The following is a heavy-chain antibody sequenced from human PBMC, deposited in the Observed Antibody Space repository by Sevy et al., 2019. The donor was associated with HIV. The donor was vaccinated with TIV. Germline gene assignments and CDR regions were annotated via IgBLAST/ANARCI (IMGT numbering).Heavy chain of an antibody. CDR3: ATDGRDNTGYHFTY. D-gene: IGHD3-22*01. Sequence: GGSLRLSCAASGFTFSNFAMHWVRQAPGKGLEWVAITSYDGSSNYYADSVKGRFTISRDNSKHTLYLQMNSLTVEDTAVYYCATDGRDNTGYHFTYWGQGTLVTVSS. CDR1: GFTFSNFA. CDR2: TSYDGSSN. J-gene: IGHJ4*02. V-gene: IGHV3-30-3*01.